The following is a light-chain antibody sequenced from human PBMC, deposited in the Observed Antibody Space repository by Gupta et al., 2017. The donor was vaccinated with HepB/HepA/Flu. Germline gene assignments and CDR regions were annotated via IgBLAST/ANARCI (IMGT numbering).Light chain of an antibody. Sequence: VVLTQSPGTLSLSPGERATLSCRASQSVSRNYLAWYQQIPGQAPRLLIYGASNRATGIPDRFSGGGSGTDFSLTISRLEPEDFAVYYCHQYGSSPSTFGPGTKVDIK. J-gene: IGKJ3*01. V-gene: IGKV3-20*01. CDR1: QSVSRNY. CDR3: HQYGSSPST. CDR2: GAS.